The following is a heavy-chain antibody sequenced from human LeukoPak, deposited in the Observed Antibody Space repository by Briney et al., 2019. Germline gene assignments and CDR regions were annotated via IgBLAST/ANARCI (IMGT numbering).Heavy chain of an antibody. CDR1: GGSISSYY. D-gene: IGHD3-10*01. V-gene: IGHV4-59*12. CDR3: ARRIQLWATYYYSSGSYYRPFDY. CDR2: IYYSGST. J-gene: IGHJ4*02. Sequence: SETLSLTCTVSGGSISSYYWSWIRQPPGKGLEWIGYIYYSGSTNYNPSLKSRVTISVDTSKNQFSLKLSSVTAADTAVYYCARRIQLWATYYYSSGSYYRPFDYWGQGTLVTVSS.